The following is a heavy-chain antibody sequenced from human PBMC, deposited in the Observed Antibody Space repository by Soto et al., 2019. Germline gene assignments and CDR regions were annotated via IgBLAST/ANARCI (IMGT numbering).Heavy chain of an antibody. J-gene: IGHJ4*02. CDR3: AKGRQLRSYSFDY. V-gene: IGHV3-9*01. CDR1: GFTFDDYA. D-gene: IGHD2-2*01. Sequence: GGSLRLSCAASGFTFDDYAMHWVRQAPGKGLEWVSGISWNSDIIAYADSVKGRFTISRDNTKNSLYLQMNSLRVEDTALYYCAKGRQLRSYSFDYWGRGTLVTVSS. CDR2: ISWNSDII.